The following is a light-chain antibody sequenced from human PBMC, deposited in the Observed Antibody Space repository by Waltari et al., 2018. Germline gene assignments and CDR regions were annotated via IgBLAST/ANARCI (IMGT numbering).Light chain of an antibody. CDR3: NSYTSSSTWV. CDR2: DVS. V-gene: IGLV2-14*01. CDR1: SSDVGGYHY. J-gene: IGLJ3*02. Sequence: QSALPQPASVSGSPGQSITISCTGTSSDVGGYHYVSWYQQHPGKAPKLMIFDVSKRPSGVSNRFSGSKSGSTASLTISGLQAEDEADFYCNSYTSSSTWVFGGGTKLTVL.